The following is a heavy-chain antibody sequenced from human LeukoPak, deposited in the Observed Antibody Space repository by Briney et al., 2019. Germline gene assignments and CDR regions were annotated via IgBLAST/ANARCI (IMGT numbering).Heavy chain of an antibody. CDR1: GYTFTSYD. Sequence: ASVKVSCKASGYTFTSYDINWVRQATGQGLEWMGWMNPNSGNTGYAQKFQGRVTITRNTSISTAYMELSSLRSEDTAVYYCVVGATSGLYFDYWGQGTLVTVSS. CDR3: VVGATSGLYFDY. CDR2: MNPNSGNT. V-gene: IGHV1-8*01. D-gene: IGHD1-26*01. J-gene: IGHJ4*02.